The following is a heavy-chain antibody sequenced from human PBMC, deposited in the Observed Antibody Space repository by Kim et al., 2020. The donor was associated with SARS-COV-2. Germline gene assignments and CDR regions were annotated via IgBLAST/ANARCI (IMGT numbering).Heavy chain of an antibody. J-gene: IGHJ5*02. CDR2: INHSGST. Sequence: SETLSLTCAVYGGSFSGYYCSWIRQPPGKGLEWIGEINHSGSTNYNPSLKSRVTISVDTSKNQFSLKLSSVTAADTAVYYCASRSFGSPFIAAAGHRRNWFDPWGQGTLVTVSS. V-gene: IGHV4-34*01. D-gene: IGHD6-13*01. CDR3: ASRSFGSPFIAAAGHRRNWFDP. CDR1: GGSFSGYY.